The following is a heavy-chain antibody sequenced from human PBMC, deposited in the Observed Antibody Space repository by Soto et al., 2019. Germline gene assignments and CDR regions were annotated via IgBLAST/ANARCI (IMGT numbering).Heavy chain of an antibody. CDR1: GFTFDDYA. D-gene: IGHD6-13*01. V-gene: IGHV3-9*01. CDR2: ISWNSGSI. J-gene: IGHJ6*03. Sequence: PGGSLRLSCAASGFTFDDYAMHWVRQAPGKGPEWVSGISWNSGSIGYADSVKGRFTISRDNAKNSLYLQMNSLRAEDTALYYCAKGALGYYYMDVWGKGTTVTVSS. CDR3: AKGALGYYYMDV.